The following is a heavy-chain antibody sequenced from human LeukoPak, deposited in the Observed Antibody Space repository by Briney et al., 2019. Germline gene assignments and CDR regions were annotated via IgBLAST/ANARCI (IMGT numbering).Heavy chain of an antibody. J-gene: IGHJ4*02. D-gene: IGHD1-26*01. CDR3: ARSQLVKRSGSYYRY. V-gene: IGHV1-69*13. Sequence: VASVKVSCKASGGTFSSYAISWVRQAPGQGLEWMGGIIPIFGTANYAQKFQGRVTITADESTSTAYMELSSLRSEDRAVYYRARSQLVKRSGSYYRYWGQGTLVTVSS. CDR2: IIPIFGTA. CDR1: GGTFSSYA.